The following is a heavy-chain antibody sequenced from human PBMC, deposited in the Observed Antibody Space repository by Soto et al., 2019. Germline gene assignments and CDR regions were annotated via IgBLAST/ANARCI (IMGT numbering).Heavy chain of an antibody. CDR3: AKEGGDIVVVVAANNSFDY. Sequence: GGSLRLSCAASGFTVSSNYMSWVRQAPGKGLEWVSVIYSGGSTYYADSVKGRFTISRDNSKNTLYLQMNSLRAEDTAVYYCAKEGGDIVVVVAANNSFDYWGQGTLVTVSS. V-gene: IGHV3-66*01. CDR2: IYSGGST. J-gene: IGHJ4*02. D-gene: IGHD2-15*01. CDR1: GFTVSSNY.